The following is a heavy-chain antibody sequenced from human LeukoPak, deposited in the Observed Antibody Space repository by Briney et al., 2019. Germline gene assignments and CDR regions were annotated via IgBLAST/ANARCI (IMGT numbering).Heavy chain of an antibody. J-gene: IGHJ4*02. D-gene: IGHD5-24*01. V-gene: IGHV4-34*01. CDR1: GGSFSGYY. CDR3: ARRAAAGDFDY. CDR2: IYHSGST. Sequence: SETLSLTCAVYGGSFSGYYWSWIRQPPGKGLEWIGYIYHSGSTYYNPSLKSRVTMSVDTSKNQFSLKLSSVTAADTAVYYCARRAAAGDFDYWGQGTLVTVSS.